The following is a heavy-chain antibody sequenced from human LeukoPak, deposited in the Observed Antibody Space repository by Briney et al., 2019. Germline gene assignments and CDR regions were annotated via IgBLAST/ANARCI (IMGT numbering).Heavy chain of an antibody. Sequence: GSLRLSCAASGFTFSSYWMSWVRQPPGKGLEWIGEINHSGSTNYNPSLKSRVTISVDTSKNQFSLKLSSVTAADTAVYYCARAIAAAGTQYYFDYWGQGTLVTVSS. CDR3: ARAIAAAGTQYYFDY. CDR2: INHSGST. J-gene: IGHJ4*02. V-gene: IGHV4-34*01. CDR1: GFTFSSYW. D-gene: IGHD6-13*01.